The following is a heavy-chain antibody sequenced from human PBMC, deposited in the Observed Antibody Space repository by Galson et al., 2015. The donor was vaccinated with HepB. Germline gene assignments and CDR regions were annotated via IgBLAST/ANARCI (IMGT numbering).Heavy chain of an antibody. D-gene: IGHD2-2*03. CDR1: GGTFSSYA. V-gene: IGHV1-69*06. CDR2: IIPIFGTA. CDR3: ARDLDIVVVPAAMRADYYYYGMDV. Sequence: SVKVSCKASGGTFSSYAISWVRQAPGQGLEWMGGIIPIFGTANYAQKFQGRVTITADKSTSTAYMELSSLRSEDTAVYYCARDLDIVVVPAAMRADYYYYGMDVWGQGTTVTVSS. J-gene: IGHJ6*02.